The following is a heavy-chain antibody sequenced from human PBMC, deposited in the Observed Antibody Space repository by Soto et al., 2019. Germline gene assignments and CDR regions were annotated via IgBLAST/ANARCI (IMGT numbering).Heavy chain of an antibody. Sequence: PAASLRLSCAASGFTFSDHYLDWVRQAPGKGLEWVGRTRNKANSYTTEYAASVKGRFTISRDDSKNSLFLQMNSLKTEDTAVYYCARVFGSSWYQAFFDYWGQGT. CDR2: TRNKANSYTT. CDR3: ARVFGSSWYQAFFDY. V-gene: IGHV3-72*01. CDR1: GFTFSDHY. D-gene: IGHD6-13*01. J-gene: IGHJ4*02.